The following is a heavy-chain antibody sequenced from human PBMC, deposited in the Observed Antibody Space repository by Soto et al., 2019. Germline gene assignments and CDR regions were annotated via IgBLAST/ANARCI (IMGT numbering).Heavy chain of an antibody. Sequence: GGSLRLSCAASGFTFSSYEMNWVRQAPGKGLEWVSYISSSGSTIYYADSVKGRFTISRDNAKNSLYLQMNSLRAEDTAVYYCASNPLYDFWSGYYDLNWFDPWGQGTLVTVSS. D-gene: IGHD3-3*01. CDR2: ISSSGSTI. CDR1: GFTFSSYE. J-gene: IGHJ5*02. CDR3: ASNPLYDFWSGYYDLNWFDP. V-gene: IGHV3-48*03.